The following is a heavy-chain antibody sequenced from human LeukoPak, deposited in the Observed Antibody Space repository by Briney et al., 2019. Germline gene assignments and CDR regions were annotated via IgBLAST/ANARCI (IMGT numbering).Heavy chain of an antibody. CDR3: ARVPSLVSSRRNWFDP. V-gene: IGHV1-2*02. CDR1: GYTFTGYY. Sequence: ASVKVSCKASGYTFTGYYMHWVRQAPGQGLEWMGWINPNSGGTNYAQKFQGRVTMTRDTSISTAYMELSRLRSDDTAVYYCARVPSLVSSRRNWFDPWGQGTLVTASS. J-gene: IGHJ5*02. CDR2: INPNSGGT. D-gene: IGHD2-2*01.